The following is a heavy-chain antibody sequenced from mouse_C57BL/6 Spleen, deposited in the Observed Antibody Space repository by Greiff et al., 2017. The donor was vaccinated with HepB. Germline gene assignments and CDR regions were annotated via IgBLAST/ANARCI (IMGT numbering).Heavy chain of an antibody. D-gene: IGHD2-5*01. CDR2: IDPSDSYT. V-gene: IGHV1-59*01. Sequence: QVQLQQPGAELVRPGTSVKLSCKASGYTFTSYWMHWVKQRPGQGLEWIGEIDPSDSYTNYNQKFKGKSTLTVDKSSSTAYMQLSSLTSEDSAVYYCARKRSNFAWFAYWGQGTLVTVSA. CDR1: GYTFTSYW. CDR3: ARKRSNFAWFAY. J-gene: IGHJ3*01.